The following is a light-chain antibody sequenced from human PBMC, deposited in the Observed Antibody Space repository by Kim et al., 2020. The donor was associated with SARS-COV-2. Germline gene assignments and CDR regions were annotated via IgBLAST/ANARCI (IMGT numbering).Light chain of an antibody. V-gene: IGLV2-14*04. Sequence: GHSTLISCTGTSSDVGGYNYVSWYQQPPGKAPKLMIYDVSKRPSGVSNRFSGSKSGNTASLTISGLQAEDEADYYCSSYTSSSTLVFGGGTKVTVL. CDR3: SSYTSSSTLV. CDR2: DVS. CDR1: SSDVGGYNY. J-gene: IGLJ2*01.